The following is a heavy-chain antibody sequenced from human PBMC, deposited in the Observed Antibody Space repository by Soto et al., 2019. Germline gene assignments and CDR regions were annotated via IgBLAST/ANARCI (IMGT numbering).Heavy chain of an antibody. J-gene: IGHJ4*02. D-gene: IGHD1-26*01. CDR1: GFTFSSYG. CDR3: ARDVGYYFDY. V-gene: IGHV3-33*01. CDR2: IWYDGSNK. Sequence: QVQLVESGGGVVQPGRSLRLSCAASGFTFSSYGMHWVRQAPGKGLEWVAVIWYDGSNKYYADSVKGRFTISRDNSKNTLYLQMNRLGAEDTAVYYCARDVGYYFDYWGQGTLVTVSS.